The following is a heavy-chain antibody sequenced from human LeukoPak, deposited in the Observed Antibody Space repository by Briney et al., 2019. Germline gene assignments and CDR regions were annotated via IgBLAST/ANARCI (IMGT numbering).Heavy chain of an antibody. CDR2: IYTSGST. Sequence: KASETLSLTCTVSGGSISSGSYYWSWIRQPAGKGLEWIGRIYTSGSTNYNPSLKSRVTISVDTSKNQFSLKLSSVTAADTAVYYCARDLGYYHDSSGYYYGAFDIWGQGTMVTVSS. J-gene: IGHJ3*02. D-gene: IGHD3-22*01. V-gene: IGHV4-61*02. CDR3: ARDLGYYHDSSGYYYGAFDI. CDR1: GGSISSGSYY.